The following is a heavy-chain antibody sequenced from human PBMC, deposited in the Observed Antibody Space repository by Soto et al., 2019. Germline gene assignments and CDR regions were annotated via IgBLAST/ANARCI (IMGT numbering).Heavy chain of an antibody. D-gene: IGHD3-22*01. CDR3: ARDQRSYYDSSVDWFDP. CDR1: GGSISSYY. CDR2: IYTSGST. V-gene: IGHV4-4*07. Sequence: SETLSLTCTVSGGSISSYYWSWIRQPAGKGLEWIGRIYTSGSTNYNPSLKSRVTMSVDTSKNQSSLKLSSVTAADTAVYYCARDQRSYYDSSVDWFDPWGQGTLVTVSS. J-gene: IGHJ5*02.